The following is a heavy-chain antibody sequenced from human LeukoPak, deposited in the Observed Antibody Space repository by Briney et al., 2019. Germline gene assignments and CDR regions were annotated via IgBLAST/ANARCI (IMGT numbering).Heavy chain of an antibody. V-gene: IGHV4-59*01. D-gene: IGHD4-17*01. Sequence: SETLSLTCTVSGGSISSYYWTWIRQPPGKGLEWIGYIYYSGSTNYNPSLKSRVTISVDTSKNQFSLKLSSVTAADTAVYYCARESQTTVTTFDIWGQETMVTVSS. CDR1: GGSISSYY. J-gene: IGHJ3*02. CDR3: ARESQTTVTTFDI. CDR2: IYYSGST.